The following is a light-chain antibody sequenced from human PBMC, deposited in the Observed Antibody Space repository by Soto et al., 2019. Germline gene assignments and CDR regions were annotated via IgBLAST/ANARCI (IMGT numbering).Light chain of an antibody. J-gene: IGLJ1*01. CDR1: SSDIGGYKY. CDR2: DVN. CDR3: SSYRSRTSYV. Sequence: QSALTQPASVSGSPGQSITISCTGTSSDIGGYKYVSWYQQHPGKAPKLMIYDVNNRPSGVSNRFSGSKSGNTASLTISGLQAEDESDYYCSSYRSRTSYVFGTGTKFTVL. V-gene: IGLV2-14*01.